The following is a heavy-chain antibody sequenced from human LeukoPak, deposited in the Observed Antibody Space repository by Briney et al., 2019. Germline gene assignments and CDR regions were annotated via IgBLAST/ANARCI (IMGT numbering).Heavy chain of an antibody. CDR3: ARDPPNWNDGMDV. CDR1: GFTVSSNY. CDR2: IYSGGST. V-gene: IGHV3-66*01. J-gene: IGHJ6*02. D-gene: IGHD1-1*01. Sequence: GGSLRLSCAASGFTVSSNYMGWVRQAPGKGLEWVSVIYSGGSTYYADSVKGRFTISRDNSKNTLYLQMNSLRAEGTAVYYCARDPPNWNDGMDVWGQGTTVTVSS.